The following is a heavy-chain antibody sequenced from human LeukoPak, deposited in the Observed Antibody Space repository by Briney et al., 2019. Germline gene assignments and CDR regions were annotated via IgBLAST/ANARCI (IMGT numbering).Heavy chain of an antibody. Sequence: GGSLRLSCAASGFTFSSYSMSWVRQAPGKGLEWVSYISSSNSTIYYADSVKGRFTISRDNAKNSLYLQMNSLRDEDTAVYYCATDPGSSWKADYWGQGTLVTVSS. V-gene: IGHV3-48*02. CDR3: ATDPGSSWKADY. CDR1: GFTFSSYS. J-gene: IGHJ4*02. CDR2: ISSSNSTI. D-gene: IGHD6-13*01.